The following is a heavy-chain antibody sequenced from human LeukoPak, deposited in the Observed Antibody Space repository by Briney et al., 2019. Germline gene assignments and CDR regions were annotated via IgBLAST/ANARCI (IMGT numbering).Heavy chain of an antibody. V-gene: IGHV1-69*01. D-gene: IGHD3-10*01. Sequence: ASVKVSCKASGGTFSSYAISWVRPAPGQGLEWMGGIIPIFGTANYAQKFQGRVTITADESTSTAYMELSSLRSEDTAVYYCARVMVRGVSDWYFDLWGRGTLVTVSS. CDR1: GGTFSSYA. J-gene: IGHJ2*01. CDR2: IIPIFGTA. CDR3: ARVMVRGVSDWYFDL.